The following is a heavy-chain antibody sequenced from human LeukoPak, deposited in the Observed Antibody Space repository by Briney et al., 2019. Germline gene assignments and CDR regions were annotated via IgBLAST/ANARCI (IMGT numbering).Heavy chain of an antibody. V-gene: IGHV3-23*01. CDR3: AKDRATVTTVFATDGMDV. D-gene: IGHD4-11*01. CDR1: GFTFSSYA. CDR2: ISGSGGST. J-gene: IGHJ6*02. Sequence: PGGSLRLSCAASGFTFSSYAMSWVRQAPGKGLEWVSAISGSGGSTYYADSVKGRFTISRDNSKNTLYLQMNSLRVEDTAVYYCAKDRATVTTVFATDGMDVWGQGTTVTVSS.